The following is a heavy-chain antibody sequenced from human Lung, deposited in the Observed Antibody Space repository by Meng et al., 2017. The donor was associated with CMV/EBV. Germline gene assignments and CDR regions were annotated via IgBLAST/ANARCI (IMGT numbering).Heavy chain of an antibody. J-gene: IGHJ6*01. D-gene: IGHD3-22*01. CDR2: IIPILGIA. Sequence: SXXVSXKASGGTFSSYAISWVRQAPGQGLEWMGGIIPILGIANYAQKFQGRVTITADTSTSTAYMELSSLRSEDTAVYYCASWVGGQWLLYYYGMDVWAPGNTV. CDR3: ASWVGGQWLLYYYGMDV. V-gene: IGHV1-69*10. CDR1: GGTFSSYA.